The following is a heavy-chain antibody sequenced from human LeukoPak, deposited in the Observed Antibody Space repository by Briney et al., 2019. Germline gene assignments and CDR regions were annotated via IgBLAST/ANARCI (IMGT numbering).Heavy chain of an antibody. CDR1: GHTFTSYG. CDR2: MNPNSGNT. CDR3: ARYYYDSSGYYPPWYYYMDV. Sequence: GASVTVSCKASGHTFTSYGISWVRQAPGQGLEWMGWMNPNSGNTGYAQKFQGRVAMTRNTSISTAYMELSSLRSEDTAVYYCARYYYDSSGYYPPWYYYMDVWGKGTTVTISS. V-gene: IGHV1-8*02. J-gene: IGHJ6*03. D-gene: IGHD3-22*01.